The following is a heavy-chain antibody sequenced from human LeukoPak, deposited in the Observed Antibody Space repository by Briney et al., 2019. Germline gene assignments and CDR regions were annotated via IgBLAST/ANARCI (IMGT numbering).Heavy chain of an antibody. J-gene: IGHJ4*02. CDR3: EREYGSGSYTGIDY. CDR2: ISAYNSAYNGNT. CDR1: GHPFIHYR. D-gene: IGHD3-10*01. V-gene: IGHV1-18*01. Sequence: ASVKVSCKASGHPFIHYRITWVREAPGQGLEWMGWISAYNSAYNGNTHYAQKLQGRVTMTTDTSTNTGYMELRSLRSDDTAVYYCEREYGSGSYTGIDYWGQGTLVTVSS.